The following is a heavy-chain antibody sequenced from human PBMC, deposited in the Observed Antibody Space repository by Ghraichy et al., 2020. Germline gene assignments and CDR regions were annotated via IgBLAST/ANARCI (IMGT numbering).Heavy chain of an antibody. D-gene: IGHD7-27*01. Sequence: SETLSLTCTVSGGSISSRSYYWDWIRQPPGKGLEWIGNIYDGGSIYYNPSLKSRVTLSADTSKNPFSLKVTSLTAADTAVYYCARATNTGVNGRGYFGLWGRGTLVTVSS. CDR1: GGSISSRSYY. CDR3: ARATNTGVNGRGYFGL. V-gene: IGHV4-39*07. CDR2: IYDGGSI. J-gene: IGHJ2*01.